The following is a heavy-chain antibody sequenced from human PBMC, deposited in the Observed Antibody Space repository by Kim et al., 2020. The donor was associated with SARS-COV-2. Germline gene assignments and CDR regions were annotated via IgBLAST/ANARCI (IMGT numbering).Heavy chain of an antibody. Sequence: TYTADSGKGRLTISRNNSKNALYLQMNSLRAEDTAVYDCARDLSYYGMDVWGQGTTVTVSS. J-gene: IGHJ6*02. CDR3: ARDLSYYGMDV. V-gene: IGHV3-53*04. CDR2: T.